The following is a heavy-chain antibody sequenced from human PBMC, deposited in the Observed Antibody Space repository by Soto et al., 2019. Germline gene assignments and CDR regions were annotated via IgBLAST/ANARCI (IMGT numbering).Heavy chain of an antibody. CDR3: ARVVSSSWSNYYYYYGMDV. D-gene: IGHD6-13*01. CDR2: IIPIFGTA. J-gene: IGHJ6*02. Sequence: ASVKVSCKASGGTFSSYAISWVRQAPGQGLEWMGGIIPIFGTANYAQKFQGRVTITADESTSTAYMELSSLRSEDTAVYYCARVVSSSWSNYYYYYGMDVWGQGTTVTVSS. CDR1: GGTFSSYA. V-gene: IGHV1-69*13.